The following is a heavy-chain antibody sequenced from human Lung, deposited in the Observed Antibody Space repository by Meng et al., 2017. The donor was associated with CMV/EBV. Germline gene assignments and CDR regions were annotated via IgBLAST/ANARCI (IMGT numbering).Heavy chain of an antibody. V-gene: IGHV5-51*01. CDR3: ARQSSLGYCSSTSCYSYYGMDV. Sequence: GXSXKISXKGSGYSFTSYWIGWVRQMPGKGLEWMGIIYPGDSDTRYSPSFQGQVTISADKSISTAYLQWSSLKASDTAMYYCARQSSLGYCSSTSCYSYYGMDVWGQGTTVXVSS. CDR1: GYSFTSYW. D-gene: IGHD2-2*02. J-gene: IGHJ6*02. CDR2: IYPGDSDT.